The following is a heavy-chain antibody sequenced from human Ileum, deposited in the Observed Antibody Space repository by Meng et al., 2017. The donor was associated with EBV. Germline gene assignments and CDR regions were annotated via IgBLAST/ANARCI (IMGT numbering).Heavy chain of an antibody. V-gene: IGHV1-69*01. CDR3: AHRAGRFGEDPYNWFDP. CDR2: IIPIFGTA. CDR1: GGTFSSYA. Sequence: QVQLVESGGEVKKPGSPGKVSCKASGGTFSSYAISWVRQAPGQGLEWMGGIIPIFGTANYAQKFQGRVTITADESTSTAYMELSSLRSEDTAVYYCAHRAGRFGEDPYNWFDPWGQGTLVTVSS. J-gene: IGHJ5*02. D-gene: IGHD3-10*01.